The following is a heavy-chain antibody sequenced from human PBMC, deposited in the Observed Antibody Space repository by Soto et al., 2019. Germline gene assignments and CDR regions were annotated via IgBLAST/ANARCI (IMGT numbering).Heavy chain of an antibody. J-gene: IGHJ4*02. D-gene: IGHD6-19*01. CDR3: ARRGPQTGWSFDY. Sequence: QVQLQESGPGLVKPSETLSLICTVPSDSISSYYWTWIRQPAGKGLEWIGQIYSSGSTNYNPSLNSRVSMSLDTSKKQIFLKLLSVTAAATAVYYCARRGPQTGWSFDYWGQGTLVTVSS. CDR2: IYSSGST. V-gene: IGHV4-4*07. CDR1: SDSISSYY.